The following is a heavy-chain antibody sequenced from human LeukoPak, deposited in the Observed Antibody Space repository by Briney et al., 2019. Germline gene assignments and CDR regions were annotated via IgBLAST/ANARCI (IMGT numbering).Heavy chain of an antibody. J-gene: IGHJ4*02. V-gene: IGHV3-23*01. D-gene: IGHD3-22*01. CDR3: ATNYYDSSGYFPDFDY. Sequence: PGGSLRLSCAASGFTFSSYAMNWVRQAPVKGLEWVSGISGSGRDTYYADSVKGRFTISRDNSKNTLDLQMNSLRADDTAVYYCATNYYDSSGYFPDFDYWGQGALVSVSS. CDR2: ISGSGRDT. CDR1: GFTFSSYA.